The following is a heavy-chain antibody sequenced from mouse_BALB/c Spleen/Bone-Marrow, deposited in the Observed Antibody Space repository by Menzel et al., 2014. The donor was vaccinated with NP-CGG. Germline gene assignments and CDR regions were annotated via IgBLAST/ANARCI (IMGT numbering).Heavy chain of an antibody. D-gene: IGHD2-10*02. CDR1: GYTFTSYV. V-gene: IGHV1-14*01. J-gene: IGHJ4*01. CDR2: INPYNDGT. Sequence: EVQLQESGPELVKPGASVKMSCKASGYTFTSYVMHWVKQKPGQGLEWIGYINPYNDGTKYNEKFKGKATLTSDKSSSTACMELSSLTSEDSAVYYCARGGYGNVYYAMDYGGQGTSVTVSS. CDR3: ARGGYGNVYYAMDY.